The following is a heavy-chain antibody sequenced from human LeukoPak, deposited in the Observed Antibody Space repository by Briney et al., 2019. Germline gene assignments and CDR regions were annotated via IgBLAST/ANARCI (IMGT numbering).Heavy chain of an antibody. Sequence: GGSLRLSCAASGFTFSSYGMHWVRQAPGKGREGVAVIWYDGSNKYYADSVKGRFTISRDNSKNTLYLQMNSLRAEDTAVYYCARTIAVAELDYWGQGTLVTVSS. V-gene: IGHV3-33*01. CDR2: IWYDGSNK. CDR3: ARTIAVAELDY. CDR1: GFTFSSYG. D-gene: IGHD6-19*01. J-gene: IGHJ4*02.